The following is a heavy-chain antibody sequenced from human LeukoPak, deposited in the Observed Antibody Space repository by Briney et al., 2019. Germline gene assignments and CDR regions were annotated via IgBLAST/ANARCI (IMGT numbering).Heavy chain of an antibody. J-gene: IGHJ4*02. CDR3: AHRRPVTAPGGYFDF. V-gene: IGHV2-5*01. D-gene: IGHD2-21*02. CDR2: IYRYDDK. CDR1: GLSFSTSGVG. Sequence: SGPTLVKPTQTLTLTCTFSGLSFSTSGVGVGWIRQPPGKALEWLALIYRYDDKRYSPSLQSRLTITEDSSKNQVVLTMTNMDPVDTATYYCAHRRPVTAPGGYFDFWGQGTLVTVSS.